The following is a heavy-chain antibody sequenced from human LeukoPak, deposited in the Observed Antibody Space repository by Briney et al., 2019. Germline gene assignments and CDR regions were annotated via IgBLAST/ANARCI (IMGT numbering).Heavy chain of an antibody. J-gene: IGHJ6*02. Sequence: ASVKVSCKASGYTFTSYGISWVRQAPGQGLEWMGWISACNGNTNYAQKLQGRVTMTTDTSTSTAYMELRSLRSDDTAVYYCARVRGDEVLPPGLKYYYGMDVWGQGTTVTVSS. CDR1: GYTFTSYG. D-gene: IGHD3-10*01. V-gene: IGHV1-18*01. CDR3: ARVRGDEVLPPGLKYYYGMDV. CDR2: ISACNGNT.